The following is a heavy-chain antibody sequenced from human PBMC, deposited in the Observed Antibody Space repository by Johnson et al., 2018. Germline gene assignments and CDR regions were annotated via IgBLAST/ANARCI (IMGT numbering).Heavy chain of an antibody. CDR1: GFTFSRHG. CDR3: AKDLVVYAIPPTDDAFDI. V-gene: IGHV3-30*18. J-gene: IGHJ3*02. CDR2: ISYDGSNK. Sequence: QVQLVESGGGVVQPGRSLRLSCAASGFTFSRHGMHWVRQAPGKGLAWVAVISYDGSNKYYAASVKARFTISRSNPMNTLYLQMNSLRAGDTPVYYCAKDLVVYAIPPTDDAFDIWGQGTMVTVSS. D-gene: IGHD2-8*01.